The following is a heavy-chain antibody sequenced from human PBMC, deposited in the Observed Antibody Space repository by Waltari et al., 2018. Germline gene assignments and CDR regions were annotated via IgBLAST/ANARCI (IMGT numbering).Heavy chain of an antibody. CDR2: IYYRGST. Sequence: QVQLQESGPGLVKPSETLSLTCTVSGGSISSYYWSWNRQPPGKGMAGIGYIYYRGSTNYNPSLKSRVTISVDTSKNQFSLKLSSVTAADTAVYYCARAEGSSSSLGGYYYMDVWGKGTTVTISS. CDR3: ARAEGSSSSLGGYYYMDV. D-gene: IGHD6-6*01. CDR1: GGSISSYY. J-gene: IGHJ6*03. V-gene: IGHV4-59*01.